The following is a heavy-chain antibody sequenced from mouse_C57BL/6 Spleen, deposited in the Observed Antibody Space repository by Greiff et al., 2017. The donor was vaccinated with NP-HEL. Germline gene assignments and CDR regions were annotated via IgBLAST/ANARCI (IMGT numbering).Heavy chain of an antibody. Sequence: VQLKQSGPELVKPGDSVKISCKASGYSFTGYFMNWVMQSPGKSLEWIGRINPYNGDTFYNQKFKGQATLTVDKSSSTANMELRSLTSEDSAVYYCARGSLFYYEYVPFDYWGQGTTLTVSS. CDR2: INPYNGDT. CDR3: ARGSLFYYEYVPFDY. V-gene: IGHV1-20*01. CDR1: GYSFTGYF. D-gene: IGHD2-4*01. J-gene: IGHJ2*01.